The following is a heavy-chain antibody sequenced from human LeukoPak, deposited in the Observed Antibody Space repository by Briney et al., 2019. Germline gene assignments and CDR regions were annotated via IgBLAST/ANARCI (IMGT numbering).Heavy chain of an antibody. J-gene: IGHJ4*02. D-gene: IGHD1-26*01. Sequence: GGSLRLSCATSGFTFSNNWMHWVRQAPGKGLVWVSRIKGDGSSTSYADSVKGRFTISRDNAKNTLFLQMNSLRAEDAAVYYCVRDGVGAPPFDYWGQGALVIVSS. CDR3: VRDGVGAPPFDY. CDR2: IKGDGSST. V-gene: IGHV3-74*01. CDR1: GFTFSNNW.